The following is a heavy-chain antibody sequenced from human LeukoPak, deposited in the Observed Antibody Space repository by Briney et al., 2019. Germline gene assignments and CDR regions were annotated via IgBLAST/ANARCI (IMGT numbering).Heavy chain of an antibody. CDR3: AREGFSYSSSFDY. J-gene: IGHJ4*02. D-gene: IGHD2-15*01. Sequence: GGSLRLSCAASGFTFSSYWMNWARQAPGKGLEWVAVISYDGSNKYYADSVKGRFTISRDNSKNTLYLQMNSLRAEDTAVYYCAREGFSYSSSFDYWGQGTLVTVSS. CDR2: ISYDGSNK. CDR1: GFTFSSYW. V-gene: IGHV3-30-3*01.